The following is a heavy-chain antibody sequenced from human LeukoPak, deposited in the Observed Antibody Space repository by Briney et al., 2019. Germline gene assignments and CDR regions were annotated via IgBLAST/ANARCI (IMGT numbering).Heavy chain of an antibody. V-gene: IGHV1-2*02. CDR1: GYTFTGYY. CDR3: ARDIMAIVGASGY. J-gene: IGHJ4*02. Sequence: ASVKVSCKASGYTFTGYYMHWVRQAPGQGLEWMGWINPNSGGTNYAQKFQGRVTMTRDTSISTAYMELSRLRSDDTAVCYCARDIMAIVGASGYWGQGTLVTASS. CDR2: INPNSGGT. D-gene: IGHD1-26*01.